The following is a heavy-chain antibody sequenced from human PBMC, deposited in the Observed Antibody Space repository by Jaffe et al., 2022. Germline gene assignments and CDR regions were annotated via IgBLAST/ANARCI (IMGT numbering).Heavy chain of an antibody. V-gene: IGHV3-23*01. Sequence: EVQLLESGGGLVQPGGSLRLSCAASGFTFSSYAMSWVRQAPGKGLEWVSAISGSGGSTYYADSVKGRFTISRDNSKNTLYLQMNSLRAEDTAVYYCANFPQYDFWSGYSTETGDYWGQGTLVTVSS. CDR1: GFTFSSYA. J-gene: IGHJ4*02. CDR2: ISGSGGST. D-gene: IGHD3-3*01. CDR3: ANFPQYDFWSGYSTETGDY.